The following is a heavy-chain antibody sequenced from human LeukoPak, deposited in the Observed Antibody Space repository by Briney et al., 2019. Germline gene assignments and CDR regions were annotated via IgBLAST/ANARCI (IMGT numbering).Heavy chain of an antibody. J-gene: IGHJ6*04. D-gene: IGHD3-10*01. CDR1: GGSFSGYY. V-gene: IGHV4-34*01. Sequence: PSETLSLTCAVYGGSFSGYYWSWIRQPPGKGLEWIGEINHSGSTNYNPSLKSRVTILVDTSKNQFSLKLSSVTAADTAVYYCARSPLAPVLYGLGSYAYYYYGMDVWGKGTTVTVSS. CDR2: INHSGST. CDR3: ARSPLAPVLYGLGSYAYYYYGMDV.